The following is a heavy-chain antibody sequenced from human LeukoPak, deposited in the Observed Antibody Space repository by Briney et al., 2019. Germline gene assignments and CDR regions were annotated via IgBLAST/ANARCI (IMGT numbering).Heavy chain of an antibody. CDR2: INPNSGGT. D-gene: IGHD5-24*01. CDR3: ARGSRDGYNYYYYGMDV. Sequence: ASVKVSCKASGYTFSDDYIHWVRQAPGQGLEWMGWINPNSGGTNYAQKFQGWVTMTRDTSISTAYMELSRLRSDDTAVYYCARGSRDGYNYYYYGMDVWGQGTTVTVSS. CDR1: GYTFSDDY. J-gene: IGHJ6*02. V-gene: IGHV1-2*04.